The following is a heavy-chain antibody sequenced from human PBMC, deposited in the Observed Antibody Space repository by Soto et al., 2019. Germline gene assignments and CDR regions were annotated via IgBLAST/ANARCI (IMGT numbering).Heavy chain of an antibody. CDR1: GGSFTSNNW. J-gene: IGHJ4*02. Sequence: LSLTCAVSGGSFTSNNWWTWVRQPPGQGLEWIGEIYRTGSTNYNPSLKSRVTISLDKSENQFSLKVTSLTAADTAVYYCASRDPGASVDYWGQGTLVTVSS. CDR3: ASRDPGASVDY. V-gene: IGHV4-4*02. CDR2: IYRTGST. D-gene: IGHD1-26*01.